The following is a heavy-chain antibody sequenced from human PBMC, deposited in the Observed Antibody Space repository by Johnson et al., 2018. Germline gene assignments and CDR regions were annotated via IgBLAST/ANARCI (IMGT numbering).Heavy chain of an antibody. CDR2: IWYDGSNK. CDR3: ARARSWGIQLYYYYYGMDV. J-gene: IGHJ6*02. D-gene: IGHD5-18*01. Sequence: QVQLQESGGGVVQPGRSLRLSCAASGFTFSSYGMHWVRQAPGKGLEWVAVIWYDGSNKYYADSVKGRFTIPRDNSKNTLYLQMKSLRAEDTAVYYCARARSWGIQLYYYYYGMDVWGQGTTVTVSS. V-gene: IGHV3-33*01. CDR1: GFTFSSYG.